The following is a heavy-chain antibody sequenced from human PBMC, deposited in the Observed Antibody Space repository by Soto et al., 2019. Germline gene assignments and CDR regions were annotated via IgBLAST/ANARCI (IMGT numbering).Heavy chain of an antibody. J-gene: IGHJ4*02. CDR1: GGSIISGDYY. Sequence: SETLSLTCTVSGGSIISGDYYWSWPHQPPGKGLEWIGYIYYSGNTKYNPSLESRVTISVDTPRNQFSLKLTSVTAADTAVYYCARGYYDSRGYSNPFDCWGQGTLVTVSS. CDR3: ARGYYDSRGYSNPFDC. V-gene: IGHV4-61*08. CDR2: IYYSGNT. D-gene: IGHD3-22*01.